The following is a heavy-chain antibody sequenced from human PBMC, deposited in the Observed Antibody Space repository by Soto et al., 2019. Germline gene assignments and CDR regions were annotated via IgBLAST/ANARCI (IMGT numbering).Heavy chain of an antibody. CDR1: GFTFSSYG. V-gene: IGHV3-30*18. D-gene: IGHD4-4*01. CDR2: ISYDGSNK. Sequence: GGSLRLSCAASGFTFSSYGMHWVRQAPGKGLEWVAVISYDGSNKYYADSVKGRFTISRDNSKNTLYLQMNSLRAEDTAVYYCAKDLLQGLRYYYYGMDVWGQGTTVTVSS. J-gene: IGHJ6*02. CDR3: AKDLLQGLRYYYYGMDV.